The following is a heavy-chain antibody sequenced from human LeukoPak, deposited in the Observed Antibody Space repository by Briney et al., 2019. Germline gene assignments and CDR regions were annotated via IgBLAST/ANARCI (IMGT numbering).Heavy chain of an antibody. Sequence: GGSLRLSCAASGFTFSSYAMSWVRQAPGKGLEWVSAISGSGGSTYYADSVKGRFTISRDNSKNTLYLQMNSLRAEDTAVYYCAKEVRYCSSTSCHTGGLDYWGQGTLVTVSS. D-gene: IGHD2-2*02. CDR2: ISGSGGST. J-gene: IGHJ4*02. CDR3: AKEVRYCSSTSCHTGGLDY. V-gene: IGHV3-23*01. CDR1: GFTFSSYA.